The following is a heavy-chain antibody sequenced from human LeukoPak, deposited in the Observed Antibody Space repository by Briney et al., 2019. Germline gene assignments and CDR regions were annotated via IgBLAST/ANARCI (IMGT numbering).Heavy chain of an antibody. V-gene: IGHV3-11*01. Sequence: GGSLRLSCAASGFTFSDYYMSWIRQAPGKGLGWVSYISSRGSTIYYADSVKGRFTISRDNAKNSLYLQMNSLRAEDTAVYYCARHDTAMATDYGMDVWGQGTTVTVSS. J-gene: IGHJ6*02. CDR2: ISSRGSTI. D-gene: IGHD5-18*01. CDR1: GFTFSDYY. CDR3: ARHDTAMATDYGMDV.